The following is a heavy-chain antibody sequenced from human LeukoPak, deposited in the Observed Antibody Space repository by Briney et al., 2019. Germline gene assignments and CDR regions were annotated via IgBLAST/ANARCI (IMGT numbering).Heavy chain of an antibody. CDR1: GFIFGNYW. J-gene: IGHJ4*02. Sequence: PGGSLRLSCAASGFIFGNYWMTWVRQAPGKGLEWVANINQDGFQKYYVDSVRGRLTISRDNAKNSVSLQMNDLRVDDTAVYYCARVAHGVLGFVGGLPQELYYCDQWGRGAPVTVSS. D-gene: IGHD3-22*01. CDR2: INQDGFQK. CDR3: ARVAHGVLGFVGGLPQELYYCDQ. V-gene: IGHV3-7*01.